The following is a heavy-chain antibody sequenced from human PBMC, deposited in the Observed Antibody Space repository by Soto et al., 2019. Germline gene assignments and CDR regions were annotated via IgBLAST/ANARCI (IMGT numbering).Heavy chain of an antibody. CDR3: YINGL. V-gene: IGHV4-30-4*01. Sequence: SETLSLTCTVSGGSISSGDYYWSWIRQPPGKGLEWIGYIYHSGSTYYNPSLKSRVTISVDTSKNQFSLNLNSVTAADTAVYYCYINGLWGQGTLVTVSS. CDR2: IYHSGST. CDR1: GGSISSGDYY. D-gene: IGHD2-8*01. J-gene: IGHJ1*01.